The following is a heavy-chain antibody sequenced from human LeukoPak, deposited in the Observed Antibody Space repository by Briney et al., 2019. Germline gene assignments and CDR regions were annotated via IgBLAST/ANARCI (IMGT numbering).Heavy chain of an antibody. D-gene: IGHD3-3*01. V-gene: IGHV3-48*04. Sequence: PSGGSLRLSCAASGFTFSSYGMNWVRQAPGKGLEWVSSIRRGSSPIYYADSVKGRFITSRDDTKKSLFLQMRSLGAEDTAVYYCMRVSWRGEIYWGQGTLVRVSS. J-gene: IGHJ4*02. CDR3: MRVSWRGEIY. CDR2: IRRGSSPI. CDR1: GFTFSSYG.